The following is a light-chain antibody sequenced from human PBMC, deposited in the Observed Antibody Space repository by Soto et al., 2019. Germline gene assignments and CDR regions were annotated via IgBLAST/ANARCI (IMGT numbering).Light chain of an antibody. CDR1: QSISSW. CDR2: DAS. J-gene: IGKJ1*01. CDR3: QHYSCYPW. Sequence: DIQMTKSPSILSASVGDRVTITCRASQSISSWLAWYQQKPAKAPKHLIYDASRMQSGVPSTFSGSGFGTEFTLTIRGPPPDDFATYYCQHYSCYPWFGQGTKVEIK. V-gene: IGKV1-5*01.